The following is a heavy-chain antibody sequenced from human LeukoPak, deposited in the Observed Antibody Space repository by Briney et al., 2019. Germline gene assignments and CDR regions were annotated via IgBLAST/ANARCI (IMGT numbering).Heavy chain of an antibody. CDR2: IYYSGST. CDR3: ARDVRFYSGSGSYQHAFDI. Sequence: PSETLSLTCTVSGGSISSYYWSWIRQPPGKGLEWIGYIYYSGSTNYNPSLKSRVTISVDTSKNQFSLKLSSVTAADTAVYYCARDVRFYSGSGSYQHAFDIWGQGTMVTVSS. J-gene: IGHJ3*02. CDR1: GGSISSYY. V-gene: IGHV4-59*12. D-gene: IGHD3-10*01.